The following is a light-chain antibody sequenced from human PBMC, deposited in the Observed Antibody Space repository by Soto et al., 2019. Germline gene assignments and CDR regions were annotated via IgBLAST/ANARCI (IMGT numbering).Light chain of an antibody. V-gene: IGKV1-27*01. CDR3: QKHDNAPLT. CDR1: QDISNY. CDR2: TSS. Sequence: GGRVTITCRASQDISNYLSWYQQKPGKVPKLLIYTSSTLQSGVPSRFSGSGSGTDFTLTISSLQPEDVATYYCQKHDNAPLTFGGGTKVDI. J-gene: IGKJ4*01.